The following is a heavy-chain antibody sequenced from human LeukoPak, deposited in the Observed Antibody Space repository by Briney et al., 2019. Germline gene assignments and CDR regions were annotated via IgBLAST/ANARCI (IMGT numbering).Heavy chain of an antibody. D-gene: IGHD6-19*01. Sequence: SVKVSCKASGGTFSSYAISWVRQAPGQGLEWMGRIIPILGIANYAQKFQGRVAITADKSTSTAYMELSSLRSEDTAVYYCARDVSEQWLVRRIFDYWGQGTLVTVSS. J-gene: IGHJ4*02. V-gene: IGHV1-69*04. CDR2: IIPILGIA. CDR1: GGTFSSYA. CDR3: ARDVSEQWLVRRIFDY.